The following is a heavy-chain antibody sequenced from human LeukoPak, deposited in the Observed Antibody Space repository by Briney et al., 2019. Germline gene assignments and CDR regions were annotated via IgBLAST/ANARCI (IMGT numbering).Heavy chain of an antibody. J-gene: IGHJ6*03. V-gene: IGHV3-66*02. D-gene: IGHD3-3*01. Sequence: GGSLRLSCAASGFTVSNNYMIWVRQAPGKGLECISVIYSGGSPFYADSVKGRFTISRDNSENTLSLQMDSQRAEDTAVYYCAGVASSGPFYYYMDVWGKGSTVTVSS. CDR1: GFTVSNNY. CDR3: AGVASSGPFYYYMDV. CDR2: IYSGGSP.